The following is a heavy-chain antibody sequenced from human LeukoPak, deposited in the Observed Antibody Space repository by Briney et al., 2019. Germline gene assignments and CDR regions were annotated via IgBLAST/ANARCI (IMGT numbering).Heavy chain of an antibody. V-gene: IGHV3-23*01. CDR2: INGNGGST. CDR1: GFTFSSYG. Sequence: GGTLRLSCAASGFTFSSYGMSWVRQAPGKGLEWVSSINGNGGSTYYADSVKGRFTISRDNSKSALYLQMNSLRAEDTAVYYCAKGPIPGFDYWGQGALVTVSS. J-gene: IGHJ4*02. CDR3: AKGPIPGFDY.